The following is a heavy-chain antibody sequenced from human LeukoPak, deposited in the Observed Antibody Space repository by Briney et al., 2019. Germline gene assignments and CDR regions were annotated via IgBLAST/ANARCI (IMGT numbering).Heavy chain of an antibody. J-gene: IGHJ2*01. CDR3: ARENYVFRYFDL. CDR1: GYTFTSYY. D-gene: IGHD1-7*01. CDR2: INPSGGST. V-gene: IGHV1-46*01. Sequence: GASVKVSCKASGYTFTSYYMDWVRQAPGRGLEWMGIINPSGGSTSYAQKFQGRVTMTRDTSTSTVYMELSSLRSEDTAVYYCARENYVFRYFDLWGRGTLVTVSS.